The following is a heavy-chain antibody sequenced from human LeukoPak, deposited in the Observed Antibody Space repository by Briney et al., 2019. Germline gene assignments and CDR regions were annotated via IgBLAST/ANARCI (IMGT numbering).Heavy chain of an antibody. CDR1: GYTFTSYD. D-gene: IGHD5-18*01. CDR2: MNPNSGNT. V-gene: IGHV1-8*01. CDR3: WSRVPDTAMAGASFDY. Sequence: ASVKVSCKASGYTFTSYDINWVRPATGQGLEWMGWMNPNSGNTGYAQKFQGRVTMTRNTSISTAYMELSSLRSEDTAVYYCWSRVPDTAMAGASFDYWGQGTLVTVSS. J-gene: IGHJ4*02.